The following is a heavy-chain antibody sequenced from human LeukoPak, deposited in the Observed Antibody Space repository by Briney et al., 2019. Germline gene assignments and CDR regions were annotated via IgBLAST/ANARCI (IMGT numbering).Heavy chain of an antibody. CDR1: GFTFSSYA. J-gene: IGHJ4*02. CDR3: AKAGAVVVVAAKYFDY. V-gene: IGHV3-23*01. D-gene: IGHD2-15*01. Sequence: GGSLRLSCAASGFTFSSYAMSWVRQAPGKGLEWVSAISGSGGSTYYADSVKGRFTISRDNSKNTLYLQMNSLRAEDTAVYYCAKAGAVVVVAAKYFDYWGKGNLVTVSS. CDR2: ISGSGGST.